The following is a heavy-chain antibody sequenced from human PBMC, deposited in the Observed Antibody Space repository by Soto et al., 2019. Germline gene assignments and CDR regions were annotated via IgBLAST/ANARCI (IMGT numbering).Heavy chain of an antibody. J-gene: IGHJ4*02. CDR3: ARRQNVGGSSGWFSPNFDY. CDR1: GGTFSSYA. Sequence: GASVKVSCKASGGTFSSYAISWVRQAPGQGLEWMGGIIPIFGTANYAQKFQGRVTITADESTSTAYMELSSVRSEDTAVYHCARRQNVGGSSGWFSPNFDYWGQGTLVTVSS. D-gene: IGHD6-19*01. CDR2: IIPIFGTA. V-gene: IGHV1-69*13.